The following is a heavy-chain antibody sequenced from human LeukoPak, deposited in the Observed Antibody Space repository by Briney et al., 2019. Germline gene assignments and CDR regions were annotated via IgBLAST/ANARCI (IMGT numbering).Heavy chain of an antibody. CDR2: FDPEDGET. Sequence: ASVXXXXXXXXXTLTELSXXXVRQAPGKGGXGXGXFDPEDGETIYAQKFQGRVTINRDTSTDTDYMEMSRQRERDTAVYYCATGKTYYYDRPGQHWGQGTLVTVSS. V-gene: IGHV1-24*01. CDR1: XXTLTELS. J-gene: IGHJ1*01. D-gene: IGHD3-22*01. CDR3: ATGKTYYYDRPGQH.